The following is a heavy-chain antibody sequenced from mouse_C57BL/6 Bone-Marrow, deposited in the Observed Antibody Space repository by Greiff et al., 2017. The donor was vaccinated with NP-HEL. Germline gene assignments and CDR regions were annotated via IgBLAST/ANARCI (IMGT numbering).Heavy chain of an antibody. CDR1: GYTFTSYW. CDR3: ARSDGYYVDY. V-gene: IGHV1-64*01. CDR2: IHPNSGST. D-gene: IGHD2-3*01. Sequence: QVQLQQPGAELVKPGASVKLSCKASGYTFTSYWMHWVKQRPGQGLEWIVMIHPNSGSTNYNEKFKSKATLTVDKSSSTAYMQLSSLTSEDSAVYYCARSDGYYVDYWGQGTTLTVSS. J-gene: IGHJ2*01.